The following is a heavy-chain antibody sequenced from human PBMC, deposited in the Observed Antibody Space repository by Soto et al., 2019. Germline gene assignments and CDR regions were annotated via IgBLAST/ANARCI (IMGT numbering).Heavy chain of an antibody. CDR3: ARAVSDGGFDY. D-gene: IGHD2-21*02. V-gene: IGHV1-69*02. J-gene: IGHJ4*02. CDR2: IIPILGIA. CDR1: GGTFSSYT. Sequence: QVPLVQSGAEVKKPGSSVKVSCKASGGTFSSYTISWVRQAPGQGLEWMGRIIPILGIANYAQKFQGRVTITADKSTSTAYMELSSLRSEDTAVYYCARAVSDGGFDYWGQGTLVTVSS.